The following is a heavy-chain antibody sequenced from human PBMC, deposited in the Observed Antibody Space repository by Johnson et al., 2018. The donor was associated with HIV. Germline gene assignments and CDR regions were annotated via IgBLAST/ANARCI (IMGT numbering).Heavy chain of an antibody. V-gene: IGHV3-30*02. J-gene: IGHJ3*02. Sequence: QVLLVESGGGVVQPGGSLRLSCAASGFTFSSYGMHWVRQAPGKGLEWVAFIRYDGSNKYYADSVKGRFTISRDNSKNTLYLQMNSLRAEDTAVYYCAKVRLQSITIFGVASDAFDIWGQGTMVTVSS. D-gene: IGHD3-3*01. CDR2: IRYDGSNK. CDR1: GFTFSSYG. CDR3: AKVRLQSITIFGVASDAFDI.